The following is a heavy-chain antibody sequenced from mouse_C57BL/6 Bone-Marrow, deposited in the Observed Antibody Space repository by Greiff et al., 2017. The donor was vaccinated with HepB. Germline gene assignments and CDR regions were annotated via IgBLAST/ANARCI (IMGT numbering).Heavy chain of an antibody. CDR2: SRNKANDYTT. Sequence: EVMLVESGGGLVQSGRSLRLSCATSGFTFSDFYMEWVRQAPGKGLEWIAASRNKANDYTTEYSASVKGRFIVSRDTSQSILYLQMNALRAEDTAIYYCARDASDGGFAYWGQGTLVTVSA. J-gene: IGHJ3*01. CDR3: ARDASDGGFAY. CDR1: GFTFSDFY. V-gene: IGHV7-1*01.